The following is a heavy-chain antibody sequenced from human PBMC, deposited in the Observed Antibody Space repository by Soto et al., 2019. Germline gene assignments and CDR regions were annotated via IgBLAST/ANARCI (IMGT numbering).Heavy chain of an antibody. CDR3: TTGPPYYFWSGYPYPRYMDV. CDR1: GFTFSNAW. J-gene: IGHJ6*03. Sequence: GGSLRLSCAASGFTFSNAWMNWVRQAPGKGLEWVGRIKSKTDGGTTDYAAPVKGRFTISRDDSKNTLYLQMNSLKTEDTAVYYCTTGPPYYFWSGYPYPRYMDVWGKGTTVTVSS. CDR2: IKSKTDGGTT. V-gene: IGHV3-15*07. D-gene: IGHD3-3*01.